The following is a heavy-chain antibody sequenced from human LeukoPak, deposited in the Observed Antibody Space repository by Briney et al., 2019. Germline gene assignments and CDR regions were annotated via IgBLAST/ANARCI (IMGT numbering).Heavy chain of an antibody. J-gene: IGHJ6*02. Sequence: PSETLSLTCAVYGGSFSDYYWSWIRQPPGKGLDWIGEIDHSGSTNYNPSLKSRVTISVDTSKNQFSLKLSSVTAADTAVYYCARGGTYQLLWGNYYYYYGMDVWGQGTTVTVSS. D-gene: IGHD2-2*01. CDR2: IDHSGST. V-gene: IGHV4-34*01. CDR1: GGSFSDYY. CDR3: ARGGTYQLLWGNYYYYYGMDV.